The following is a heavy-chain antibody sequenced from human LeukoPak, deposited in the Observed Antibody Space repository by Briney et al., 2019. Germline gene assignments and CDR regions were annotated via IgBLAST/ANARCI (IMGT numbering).Heavy chain of an antibody. CDR3: ARAWHMITFGGVIVSHGFDY. Sequence: ASVKVSCKASGYTFTSYAMNWVRQAPGQGLEWMGWISAYNGNTNYAQKLQGRVTITRDTSASTAYMELSSLRSEDTAVYYCARAWHMITFGGVIVSHGFDYWGQGTLVTVSS. CDR1: GYTFTSYA. V-gene: IGHV1-3*01. D-gene: IGHD3-16*02. J-gene: IGHJ4*02. CDR2: ISAYNGNT.